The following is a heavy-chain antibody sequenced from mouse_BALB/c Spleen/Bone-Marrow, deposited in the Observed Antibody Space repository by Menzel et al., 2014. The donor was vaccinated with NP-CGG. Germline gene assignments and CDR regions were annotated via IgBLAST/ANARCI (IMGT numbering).Heavy chain of an antibody. J-gene: IGHJ4*01. D-gene: IGHD2-10*02. Sequence: VQLHQSGPELVRPGVSVKISCKGSCYTFTDYAMHWVMQSHAKSLECIGVISTYSGNTNYNQKFKGKATMTVDKSYSTVYMELARLTSEDSAIYYCARSEYGNSYAMDYWGQGTSVTVSS. CDR1: CYTFTDYA. CDR3: ARSEYGNSYAMDY. CDR2: ISTYSGNT. V-gene: IGHV1-67*01.